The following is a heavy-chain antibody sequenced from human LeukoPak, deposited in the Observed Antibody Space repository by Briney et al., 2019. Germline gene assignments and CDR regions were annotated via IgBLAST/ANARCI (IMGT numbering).Heavy chain of an antibody. CDR2: ICDNI. Sequence: AGGSLRLSCVASGFSFDNVAVTWVRQAPGKGLEWVSTICDNIHYADSVRGRFTISRDNSRKTVFLQMNSLTPEDAATYYCTKDSHGFYGGFWYGTYGMDVWGQGTTVTVSS. CDR1: GFSFDNVA. J-gene: IGHJ6*02. CDR3: TKDSHGFYGGFWYGTYGMDV. D-gene: IGHD3-16*01. V-gene: IGHV3-23*01.